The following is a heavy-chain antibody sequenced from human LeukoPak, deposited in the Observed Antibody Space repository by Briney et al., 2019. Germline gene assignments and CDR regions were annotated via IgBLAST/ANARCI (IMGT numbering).Heavy chain of an antibody. V-gene: IGHV3-30*02. CDR3: ARERAPYYYDSSGYHRVFDY. Sequence: GGSLRLSCAASGFTFSSYGMHWVRQAPGKGLEWVAFIRYDGSNKYYADSVKGRFTISRDNSKNTLYLQMNSLRAEDTAMYYCARERAPYYYDSSGYHRVFDYWGQGTLVTVSS. D-gene: IGHD3-22*01. J-gene: IGHJ4*02. CDR2: IRYDGSNK. CDR1: GFTFSSYG.